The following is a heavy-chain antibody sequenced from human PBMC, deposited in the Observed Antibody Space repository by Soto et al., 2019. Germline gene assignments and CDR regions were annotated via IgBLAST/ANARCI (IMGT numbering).Heavy chain of an antibody. J-gene: IGHJ6*02. V-gene: IGHV5-51*01. D-gene: IGHD1-26*01. CDR2: IYPGDSDT. Sequence: GESLKISCKASGYTFTTNWIGWVRQMPGKGLEWMGIIYPGDSDTKYSPSFQGQVTISADTSITTAYLQWNSLKASDTATYYCARHEWGLRERSYGIDVSGPGTSLTVSS. CDR3: ARHEWGLRERSYGIDV. CDR1: GYTFTTNW.